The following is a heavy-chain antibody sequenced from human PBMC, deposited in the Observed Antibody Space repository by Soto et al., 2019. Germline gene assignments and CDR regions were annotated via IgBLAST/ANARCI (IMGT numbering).Heavy chain of an antibody. CDR1: GFTFSSYE. J-gene: IGHJ4*02. CDR3: ARGEPTYYYDSSGSRSDY. V-gene: IGHV3-48*03. Sequence: HPGGSLRLSCAASGFTFSSYEMNWVRQAPGKGLEWVSYISSSGSTIYYADSVKGRFTISRDNAKNSLYLQMNSLRAEDTAVYYCARGEPTYYYDSSGSRSDYWGQGTLVTVSS. D-gene: IGHD3-22*01. CDR2: ISSSGSTI.